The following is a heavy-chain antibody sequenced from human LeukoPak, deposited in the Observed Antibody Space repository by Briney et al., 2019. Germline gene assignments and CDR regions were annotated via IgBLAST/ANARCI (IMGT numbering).Heavy chain of an antibody. V-gene: IGHV1-24*01. D-gene: IGHD3-16*01. Sequence: ASVKVSCKVSGYTLTELSMHWVRQAPGKGLEWMGGFDPEDGETIYAQKFQGRVTMTEDTSTDTAYMELSSLRSEDTAVYYCATGGGERGGGVGAFDIWGQGTMVTVSS. CDR2: FDPEDGET. CDR1: GYTLTELS. CDR3: ATGGGERGGGVGAFDI. J-gene: IGHJ3*02.